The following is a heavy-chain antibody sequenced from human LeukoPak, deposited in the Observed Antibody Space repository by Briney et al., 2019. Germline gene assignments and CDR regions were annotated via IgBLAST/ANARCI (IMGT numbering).Heavy chain of an antibody. CDR2: IYYSGST. CDR3: AREGPVLRYFDWLLL. D-gene: IGHD3-9*01. CDR1: GGSISSGDYY. Sequence: PSQTLSLTCTVSGGSISSGDYYWSWIRQPPGKGLEWIGYIYYSGSTYYNPSLKSRVTISVDTSKNQFSLKLSSVTAADTAVYYCAREGPVLRYFDWLLLWGQGTLVTVSS. J-gene: IGHJ4*02. V-gene: IGHV4-30-4*01.